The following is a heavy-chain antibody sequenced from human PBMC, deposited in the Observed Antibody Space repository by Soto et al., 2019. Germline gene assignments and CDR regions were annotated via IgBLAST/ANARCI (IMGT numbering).Heavy chain of an antibody. CDR2: IYYSGST. J-gene: IGHJ4*02. V-gene: IGHV4-31*03. CDR1: GGSISSGGYY. CDR3: ARAEAPNPLRLYYFDY. Sequence: PSETLSLTCTVSGGSISSGGYYWSWIRQHPGKGLEWIGYIYYSGSTYYNPSLKSRVTISVDTSKNQFSLKLSSVTAADTAVYYCARAEAPNPLRLYYFDYWGQGTLVTVSS. D-gene: IGHD5-12*01.